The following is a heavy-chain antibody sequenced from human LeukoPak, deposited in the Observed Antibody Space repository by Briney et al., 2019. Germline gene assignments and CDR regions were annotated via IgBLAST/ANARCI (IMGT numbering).Heavy chain of an antibody. V-gene: IGHV3-23*01. CDR1: GFTFSSYA. Sequence: GGSLRLSCAASGFTFSSYAMSWVRQAPGKGLEWVSAISGSGGSTYYADSVKGRFTISRDNSKNTLYLQMNSLRAEDTAVYYCAKEFLRASSYADPFDYWGQGTLVTVSS. CDR3: AKEFLRASSYADPFDY. D-gene: IGHD2-2*01. J-gene: IGHJ4*02. CDR2: ISGSGGST.